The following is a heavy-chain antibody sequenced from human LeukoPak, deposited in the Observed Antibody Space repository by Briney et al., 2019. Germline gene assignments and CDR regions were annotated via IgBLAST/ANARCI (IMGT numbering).Heavy chain of an antibody. V-gene: IGHV3-30*19. D-gene: IGHD7-27*01. Sequence: PGRSLRLSCVVSGFTFSSYGMHWVRQAPGKGLEWVAVISYDGSNKYYADSVKGRFTISRDNSKNTLYLQMNSLRAEDTAVYYCARGLGYFDYWGQGTLVTVSS. CDR3: ARGLGYFDY. CDR1: GFTFSSYG. CDR2: ISYDGSNK. J-gene: IGHJ4*02.